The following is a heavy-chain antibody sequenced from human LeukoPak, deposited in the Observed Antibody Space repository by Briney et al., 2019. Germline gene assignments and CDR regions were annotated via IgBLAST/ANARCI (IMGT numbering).Heavy chain of an antibody. CDR1: GFTFNAYR. D-gene: IGHD6-19*01. V-gene: IGHV3-7*04. CDR2: IKQDGSEE. CDR3: ARATSAWYGTYFDF. Sequence: PGGSLRLSCAASGFTFNAYRMTWVRQAPGKGLEWVANIKQDGSEEYYVDSVRGRFTISRDNAENSLDLQMTSLRAEDTAVYYCARATSAWYGTYFDFWGQGTLVTVTS. J-gene: IGHJ4*02.